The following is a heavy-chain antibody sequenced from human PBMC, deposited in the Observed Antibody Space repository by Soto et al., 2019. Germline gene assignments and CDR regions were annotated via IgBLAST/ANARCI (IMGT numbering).Heavy chain of an antibody. CDR3: AKDQRYYDFLSGYANYYYYGMEV. V-gene: IGHV3-30*18. CDR1: GFTFSSYG. D-gene: IGHD3-3*01. Sequence: GGSLRLSCAAYGFTFSSYGMHWVRQAPGKGLEWVAVISYDGSNKYYADSVKGRFTISRDNSKNTLYLQMNSLRAEDTAVYYCAKDQRYYDFLSGYANYYYYGMEVWGQGTTVT. CDR2: ISYDGSNK. J-gene: IGHJ6*02.